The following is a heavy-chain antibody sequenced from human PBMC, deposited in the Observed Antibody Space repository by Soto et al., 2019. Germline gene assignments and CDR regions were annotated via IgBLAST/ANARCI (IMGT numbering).Heavy chain of an antibody. V-gene: IGHV1-69*13. CDR3: ASAGVSVTNYYYYGMDV. CDR1: GGTFSSYA. D-gene: IGHD4-17*01. J-gene: IGHJ6*02. Sequence: SVKVSCKASGGTFSSYAISWVPQAPGQGLEWMGGIIPIFGTANYAQKFQGRDTITADESTSTAYMELSSLRSEDTAVYYCASAGVSVTNYYYYGMDVWGQGTTVTVSS. CDR2: IIPIFGTA.